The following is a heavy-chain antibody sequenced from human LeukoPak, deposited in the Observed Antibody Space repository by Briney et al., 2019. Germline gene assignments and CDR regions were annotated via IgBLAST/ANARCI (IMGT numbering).Heavy chain of an antibody. CDR3: ARRSLGYSSGWCLDY. CDR1: GYSFTGYW. CDR2: IYPGDSDT. V-gene: IGHV5-51*01. D-gene: IGHD6-19*01. Sequence: PGESLKISCKGSGYSFTGYWIGWVRQMPGKGLEWMGIIYPGDSDTRYSPSFQGQVTISADKSISTAYLQWSSLRASDTAMYYCARRSLGYSSGWCLDYWGQGTLVTVSS. J-gene: IGHJ4*02.